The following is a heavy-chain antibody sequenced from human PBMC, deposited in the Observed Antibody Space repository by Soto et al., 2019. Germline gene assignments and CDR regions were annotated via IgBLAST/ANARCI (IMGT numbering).Heavy chain of an antibody. CDR3: ARRHYGYKYCVNY. V-gene: IGHV2-5*02. Sequence: QITLKESGPTLVKPTQILTLTCTLSGFSLTTRGVGVGWIRQPPGMALEWLALVYWDDDIRYSPSLDSRLTITKDTSKCQGVLTMTNMDPVDTAAYSCARRHYGYKYCVNYWGQGTLVTVSS. CDR2: VYWDDDI. D-gene: IGHD5-18*01. J-gene: IGHJ4*02. CDR1: GFSLTTRGVG.